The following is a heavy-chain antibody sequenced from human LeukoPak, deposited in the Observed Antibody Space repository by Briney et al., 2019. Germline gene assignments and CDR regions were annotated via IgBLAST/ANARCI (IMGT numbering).Heavy chain of an antibody. CDR3: TRDLVGYDGFDI. CDR1: GYIFTDYY. D-gene: IGHD3-9*01. Sequence: ASVKVSCKAAGYIFTDYYIRWIRQAPGQGLEWMGRINSDNGGTNHAQKFQGRVTMTRDTSISTVYVELSRLRSDDTAVYYCTRDLVGYDGFDIWGQGTMVTVSS. CDR2: INSDNGGT. J-gene: IGHJ3*02. V-gene: IGHV1-2*06.